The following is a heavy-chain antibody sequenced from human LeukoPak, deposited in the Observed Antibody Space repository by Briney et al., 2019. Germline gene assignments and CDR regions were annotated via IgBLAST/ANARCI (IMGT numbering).Heavy chain of an antibody. Sequence: GGSLRLSCAASGFTFSSYEMSWVRQAPGKGLEWVSYISDVGGTHYADSVKGRFTISRDNAKNSLFLQMNSLRADDTAVYYCARENSGYDGGFDYWGQGTLVTVSS. CDR3: ARENSGYDGGFDY. CDR2: ISDVGGT. V-gene: IGHV3-48*03. D-gene: IGHD5-12*01. J-gene: IGHJ4*02. CDR1: GFTFSSYE.